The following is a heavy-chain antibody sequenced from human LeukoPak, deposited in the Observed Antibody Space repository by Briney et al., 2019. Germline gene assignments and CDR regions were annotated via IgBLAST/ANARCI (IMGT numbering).Heavy chain of an antibody. CDR1: GFTFSIYA. CDR2: ITSSGDGT. J-gene: IGHJ4*02. Sequence: QPGGSLRLSCAASGFTFSIYAMSWVRQAPGKGLQWVSSITSSGDGTYYADSVKGRLTISRDNSENMLYLQMNSLRVEDTAVYFCAKDRPNYYGSNGHYYRRDGDYWGQRTLVTVSS. V-gene: IGHV3-23*01. CDR3: AKDRPNYYGSNGHYYRRDGDY. D-gene: IGHD3-22*01.